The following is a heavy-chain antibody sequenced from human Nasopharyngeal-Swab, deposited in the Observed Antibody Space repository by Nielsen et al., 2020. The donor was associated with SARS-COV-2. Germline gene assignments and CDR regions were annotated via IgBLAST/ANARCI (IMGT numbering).Heavy chain of an antibody. V-gene: IGHV4-39*01. D-gene: IGHD1-26*01. Sequence: PGKGLEWIGSIYYSGSTYYNPSLKSRVTISVDTSKNQFSLKLSSVTAADTAVYYCATPWELSAYWGQGTLVTVS. CDR3: ATPWELSAY. J-gene: IGHJ4*02. CDR2: IYYSGST.